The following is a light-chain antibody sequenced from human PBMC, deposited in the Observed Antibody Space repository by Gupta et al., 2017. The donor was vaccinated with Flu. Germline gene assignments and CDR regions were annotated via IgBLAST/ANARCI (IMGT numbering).Light chain of an antibody. V-gene: IGKV1-39*01. CDR1: QTIGDY. Sequence: DIQMTQSPSSLSASVGDRVTITCRASQTIGDYLHWYQQKPGKAPNLLIYAASRVQSGVPSRFSGSGSGTXFTLTIXRRQPEDSATYSCQHTHCTPFIFGXGTKMEI. CDR2: AAS. J-gene: IGKJ2*01. CDR3: QHTHCTPFI.